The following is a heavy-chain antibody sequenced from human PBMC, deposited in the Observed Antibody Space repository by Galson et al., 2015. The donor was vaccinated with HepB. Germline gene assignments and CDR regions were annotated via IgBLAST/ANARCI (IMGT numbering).Heavy chain of an antibody. CDR1: GYTFTSYG. CDR3: ATVGFCGGDCYSIYYYGMDV. Sequence: SVKVSCKASGYTFTSYGISWVRQAPGKGLEWMGGFDPEDGETIYAQKFQGRVTMTEDTSTGTAYMELSSLRSEDTAVYYCATVGFCGGDCYSIYYYGMDVWGQGTTVTVSS. CDR2: FDPEDGET. V-gene: IGHV1-24*01. D-gene: IGHD2-21*02. J-gene: IGHJ6*02.